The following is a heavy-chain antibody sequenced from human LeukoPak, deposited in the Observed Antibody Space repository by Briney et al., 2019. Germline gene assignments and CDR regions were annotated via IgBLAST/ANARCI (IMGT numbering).Heavy chain of an antibody. J-gene: IGHJ4*02. D-gene: IGHD2-15*01. CDR2: IYPGDSDT. CDR3: ARGRGYCSGGSCYYFDY. V-gene: IGHV5-51*01. CDR1: GYSFTSYW. Sequence: ESLKLSCKGSGYSFTSYWIGWVRQMPGKGLEWMGIIYPGDSDTRYSPSFQGQVIISADKSISTAYLQWSSLKASDTAMYYCARGRGYCSGGSCYYFDYWGQGTLVTVSS.